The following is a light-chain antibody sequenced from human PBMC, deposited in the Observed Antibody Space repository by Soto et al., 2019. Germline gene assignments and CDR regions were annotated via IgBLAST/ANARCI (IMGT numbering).Light chain of an antibody. J-gene: IGLJ2*01. V-gene: IGLV1-44*01. CDR3: AAWDDSLSGCVI. CDR2: STN. CDR1: RSNIGSNT. Sequence: QSVLTQPPSASGTPGRSVTISCSGSRSNIGSNTVTWYQQVPGTAPKLLIYSTNQRPSGVPDRFSASKSGTSASLTISGLQSDDEADYYCAAWDDSLSGCVIFGGGTKLTVL.